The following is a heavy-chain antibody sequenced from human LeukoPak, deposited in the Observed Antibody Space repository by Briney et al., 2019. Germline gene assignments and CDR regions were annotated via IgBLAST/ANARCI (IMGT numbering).Heavy chain of an antibody. Sequence: GGSLRLSCAASGFTFSSYWMSWVRQAPGKGLEWVAIIKQDGSEKYYVDSVKGRFTISRDNAKNSLYLQMNSLRAEDTAVYYCARVPLGGVSSPAPSFDYWGQGTLVTVSS. CDR2: IKQDGSEK. CDR1: GFTFSSYW. J-gene: IGHJ4*02. D-gene: IGHD3-16*01. CDR3: ARVPLGGVSSPAPSFDY. V-gene: IGHV3-7*01.